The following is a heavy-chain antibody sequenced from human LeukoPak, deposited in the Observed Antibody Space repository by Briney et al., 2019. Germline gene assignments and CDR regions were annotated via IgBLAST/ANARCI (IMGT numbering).Heavy chain of an antibody. Sequence: SVKVSCQASGYTFTSYGISWVRPAPGQGLEWMGWISAYNGNTNYAQKLQGRVTMTTDTSTSTAYMELRSLRSDDTAVYYCARDQLLYYYYGMDVWGQGTTVTVSS. V-gene: IGHV1-18*01. J-gene: IGHJ6*02. CDR2: ISAYNGNT. CDR3: ARDQLLYYYYGMDV. D-gene: IGHD2/OR15-2a*01. CDR1: GYTFTSYG.